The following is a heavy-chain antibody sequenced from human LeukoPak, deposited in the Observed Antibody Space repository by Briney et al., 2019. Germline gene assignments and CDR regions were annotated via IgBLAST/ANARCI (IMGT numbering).Heavy chain of an antibody. D-gene: IGHD2-2*01. Sequence: SETLSLTCTVSGGSISSYYWSWIRQPPGKGLEWIGYTSYNGTTNYNPSLKSRLTISLDTSKKQFSLKLSSVTAADTAVYYCASGTPLGYCSSTSCNDFDYWGQGTLVTVSS. CDR1: GGSISSYY. CDR2: TSYNGTT. CDR3: ASGTPLGYCSSTSCNDFDY. V-gene: IGHV4-59*08. J-gene: IGHJ4*02.